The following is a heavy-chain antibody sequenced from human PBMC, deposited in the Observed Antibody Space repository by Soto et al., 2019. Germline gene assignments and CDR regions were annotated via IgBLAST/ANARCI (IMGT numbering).Heavy chain of an antibody. CDR2: ISGSGDRT. V-gene: IGHV3-23*01. CDR3: AKNEDIVVVPAALDY. Sequence: PGGSLRLSCAASGFIFRSYAMNWVRQAPGKGLEWVSSISGSGDRTYYADSVKGRFTISRDNSKNTLYLQINSLRSEDTAVYYCAKNEDIVVVPAALDYWGQGTPVTVSS. D-gene: IGHD2-2*01. J-gene: IGHJ4*02. CDR1: GFIFRSYA.